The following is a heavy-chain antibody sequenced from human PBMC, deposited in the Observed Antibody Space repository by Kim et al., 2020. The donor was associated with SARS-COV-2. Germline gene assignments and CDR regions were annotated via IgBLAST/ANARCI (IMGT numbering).Heavy chain of an antibody. J-gene: IGHJ4*02. Sequence: TYNNPPLKSRVTISVDASRNQFSLRLSSLTAADTAVYYCAGGPDTAKTGYWGQGTLVTVSS. CDR3: AGGPDTAKTGY. V-gene: IGHV4-39*01. D-gene: IGHD5-18*01. CDR2: T.